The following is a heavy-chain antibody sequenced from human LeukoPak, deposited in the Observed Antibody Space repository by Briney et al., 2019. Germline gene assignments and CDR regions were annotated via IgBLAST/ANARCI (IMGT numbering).Heavy chain of an antibody. CDR1: GYTFTSYD. CDR2: MNPNSGNT. Sequence: ASVKVSCKASGYTFTSYDINWVRQATGQGLEWMGWMNPNSGNTGYAQKFQGRVTMTRNTSISTAYMELSSLRSEDTAVYYCARGQSVLLWFGELLTSYYFDYWGQGTLVTVSS. V-gene: IGHV1-8*01. D-gene: IGHD3-10*01. CDR3: ARGQSVLLWFGELLTSYYFDY. J-gene: IGHJ4*02.